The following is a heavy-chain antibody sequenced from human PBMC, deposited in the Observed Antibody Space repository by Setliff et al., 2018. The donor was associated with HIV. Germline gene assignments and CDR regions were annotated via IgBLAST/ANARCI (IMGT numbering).Heavy chain of an antibody. CDR3: ARRGYCSSTSCPDAFDI. CDR2: IYPGDSDT. J-gene: IGHJ3*02. V-gene: IGHV5-51*01. Sequence: GESLQISCKGSGYSFTSYWIGWVRQMPGKGLEWMGIIYPGDSDTRYSPSFQGQVTISADKSISTAYLQWSSLKASDTAMYYCARRGYCSSTSCPDAFDIWGQGTMVTVSS. D-gene: IGHD2-2*01. CDR1: GYSFTSYW.